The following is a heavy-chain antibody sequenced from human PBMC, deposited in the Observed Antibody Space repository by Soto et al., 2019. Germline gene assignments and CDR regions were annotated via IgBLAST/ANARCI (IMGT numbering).Heavy chain of an antibody. CDR1: GFTFSSYG. CDR2: ISYDGSNK. V-gene: IGHV3-30*18. D-gene: IGHD5-12*01. Sequence: GESLKISCAASGFTFSSYGMHWVRQAPGKGLEWVAVISYDGSNKYYADSVKGRFTISRDNSKNTLYLQMNSLRAEDTAVYYCAKGRGWLHLDYWGQGTLVTVSS. CDR3: AKGRGWLHLDY. J-gene: IGHJ4*02.